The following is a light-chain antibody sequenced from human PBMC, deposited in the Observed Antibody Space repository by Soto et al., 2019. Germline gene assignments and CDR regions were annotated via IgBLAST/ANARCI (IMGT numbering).Light chain of an antibody. J-gene: IGKJ5*01. CDR3: QQSFSTPIT. CDR2: AGF. CDR1: HSITGY. V-gene: IGKV1-39*01. Sequence: DLQMTQSPSSLSASIGDRVTITCRASHSITGYLNWYQQKPGKAPNLLISAGFRLQSGVPSRFSGGGSGTDFSLTISSLQPEDFATSFCQQSFSTPITFGQGTRLEIK.